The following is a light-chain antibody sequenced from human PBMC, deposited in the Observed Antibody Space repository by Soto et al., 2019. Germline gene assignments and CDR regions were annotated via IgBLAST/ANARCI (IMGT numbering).Light chain of an antibody. CDR1: QNVGSN. CDR2: GTS. J-gene: IGKJ2*01. Sequence: EIVMTQSPVTLSVSPGERAALSCRASQNVGSNFAWYQQRPGQAPRVLIYGTSTRATGVPARFSGSGSGTDFPLTIRSLQSEDFAVYHCQQYNNLPYTFGPGTRLEIK. V-gene: IGKV3-15*01. CDR3: QQYNNLPYT.